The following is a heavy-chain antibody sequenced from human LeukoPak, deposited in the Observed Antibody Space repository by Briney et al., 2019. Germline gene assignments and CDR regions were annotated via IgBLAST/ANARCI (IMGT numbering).Heavy chain of an antibody. Sequence: PGESLRISCKGSGYSFTSYWISWVRQMPGKGLEWMGRIDPSGSYTNYSPSFQGHVTISADKSISTAYLQWSSLKASDTAMYYCACAYSSSPAAYYYYGMDVWGQGTTVTVSS. CDR1: GYSFTSYW. D-gene: IGHD6-13*01. V-gene: IGHV5-10-1*01. CDR3: ACAYSSSPAAYYYYGMDV. CDR2: IDPSGSYT. J-gene: IGHJ6*02.